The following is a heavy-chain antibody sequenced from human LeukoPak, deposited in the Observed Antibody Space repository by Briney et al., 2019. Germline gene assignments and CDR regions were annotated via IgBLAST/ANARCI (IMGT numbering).Heavy chain of an antibody. J-gene: IGHJ6*02. Sequence: SETLSLTCTVSGGSISSYYWSWIRQPPGKGLEWIGFIYYSGSTNYSPSLKSRVTMSVDTSKNQFSLKLSSVTAADTAVYYCARDFDVYYYYGMDVWGQGTTVTVSS. CDR2: IYYSGST. CDR1: GGSISSYY. D-gene: IGHD3-9*01. CDR3: ARDFDVYYYYGMDV. V-gene: IGHV4-59*12.